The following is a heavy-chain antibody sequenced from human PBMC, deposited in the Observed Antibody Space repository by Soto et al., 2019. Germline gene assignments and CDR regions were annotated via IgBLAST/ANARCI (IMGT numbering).Heavy chain of an antibody. V-gene: IGHV4-39*01. CDR2: IYYSGST. CDR3: ARLMGTADAFDI. CDR1: GGSISSSSYY. D-gene: IGHD2-8*01. Sequence: SETLSLTCTVPGGSISSSSYYWGWIRQPPGKGLEWIGSIYYSGSTYYNPSLKSRVTISVDTSKNQFSLKLSSVTAADTAVYYCARLMGTADAFDIWGQGTMVTVSS. J-gene: IGHJ3*02.